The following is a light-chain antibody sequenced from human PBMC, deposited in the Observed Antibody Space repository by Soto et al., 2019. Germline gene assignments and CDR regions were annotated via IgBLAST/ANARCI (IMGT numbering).Light chain of an antibody. CDR3: LQDYDYPWT. J-gene: IGKJ1*01. CDR2: AAS. V-gene: IGKV1-6*01. CDR1: QGIRND. Sequence: QITRYTSSLSASVGDRVTMTCRASQGIRNDVGWYKQKPGKATKLLSYAASNLQSWVPSRFSGIGSGTDFTLTISSLQPEDFATYYCLQDYDYPWTFGQGTKVDI.